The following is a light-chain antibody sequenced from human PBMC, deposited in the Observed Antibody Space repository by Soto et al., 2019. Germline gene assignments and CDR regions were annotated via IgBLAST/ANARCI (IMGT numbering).Light chain of an antibody. J-gene: IGLJ1*01. CDR2: DVS. V-gene: IGLV2-14*01. Sequence: QSVLTQPASVSGSPGQSTTISCTGTSSDIGGYNYVSWYQQLPGEAPTLIIYDVSDRPSGVSTRFSGSKSGNTASLTISGLQAEDEGDYYCSSFTSRHTYVFGTGTKLTVL. CDR1: SSDIGGYNY. CDR3: SSFTSRHTYV.